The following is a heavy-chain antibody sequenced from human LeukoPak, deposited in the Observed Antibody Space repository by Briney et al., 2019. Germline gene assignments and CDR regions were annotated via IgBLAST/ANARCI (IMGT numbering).Heavy chain of an antibody. D-gene: IGHD1-26*01. Sequence: GGSLRLSCAASGFTSSSYSMNWVRQAPGKGLEWVAVISYDGSNKYYADSAKGRFTISRDNSKNTLYLQMNSLRAEDTAVYYCARDRPRGAYSGYIDYWGQGTLVTVSS. CDR2: ISYDGSNK. V-gene: IGHV3-30*03. CDR3: ARDRPRGAYSGYIDY. J-gene: IGHJ4*02. CDR1: GFTSSSYS.